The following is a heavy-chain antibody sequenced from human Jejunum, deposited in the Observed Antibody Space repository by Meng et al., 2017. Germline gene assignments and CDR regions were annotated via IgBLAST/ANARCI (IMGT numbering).Heavy chain of an antibody. CDR1: GFTFRRYT. D-gene: IGHD4-17*01. J-gene: IGHJ6*02. CDR2: LTYDGSNE. CDR3: ARTTTVTIQFYYYGMDV. V-gene: IGHV3-30*04. Sequence: GESLKISCVVSGFTFRRYTMHWVRQAQGKGLEWVATLTYDGSNEYYADSVKGRFTISKDISKNTLFPQVNSLRAEDTAVYFCARTTTVTIQFYYYGMDVWGQGTTVTVSS.